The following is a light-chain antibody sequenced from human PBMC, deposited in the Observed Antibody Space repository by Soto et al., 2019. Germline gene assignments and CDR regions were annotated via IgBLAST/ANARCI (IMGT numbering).Light chain of an antibody. J-gene: IGLJ2*01. V-gene: IGLV2-14*01. CDR2: DVS. Sequence: ALTQPASVSGSPGQSITISCTGTSSDVGGYNYVSWYQQHPGKAPKLMIYDVSNRPSGVSNRFSGSKSGNTASLTISGLQAEDEADYYCSSYTSSSTPVFGGGTKVTVL. CDR3: SSYTSSSTPV. CDR1: SSDVGGYNY.